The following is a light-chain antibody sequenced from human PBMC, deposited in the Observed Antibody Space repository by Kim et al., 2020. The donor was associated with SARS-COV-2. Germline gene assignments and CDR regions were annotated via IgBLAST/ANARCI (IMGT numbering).Light chain of an antibody. J-gene: IGKJ1*01. CDR3: QQYNNWLTWT. CDR2: DAS. CDR1: QSVGSN. Sequence: FPGESATLSCWASQSVGSNLAWYQQKPGQAPRLLIYDASTRATGIPARFSGSGSGTDFTLTISSLQSEDFGVYYCQQYNNWLTWTFGQGTKVDIK. V-gene: IGKV3-15*01.